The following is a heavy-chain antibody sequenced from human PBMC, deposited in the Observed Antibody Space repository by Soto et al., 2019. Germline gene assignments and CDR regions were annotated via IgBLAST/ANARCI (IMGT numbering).Heavy chain of an antibody. Sequence: EGQLLESGGGLVKAGGSLRLSCAASGFTLSLYTINWVRQAPGKGLEWVSSLGVSDDRFYADSVKGRFTISRDNAKNTLYLQMNSLRGEDTAVYYCARYFRGSGRYFFDYWGQGTLVTVSS. CDR1: GFTLSLYT. V-gene: IGHV3-21*04. CDR2: LGVSDDR. CDR3: ARYFRGSGRYFFDY. J-gene: IGHJ4*02. D-gene: IGHD6-19*01.